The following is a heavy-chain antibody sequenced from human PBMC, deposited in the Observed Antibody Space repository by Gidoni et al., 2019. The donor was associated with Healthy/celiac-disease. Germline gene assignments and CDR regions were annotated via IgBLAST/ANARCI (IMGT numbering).Heavy chain of an antibody. CDR1: GYTFTGHY. J-gene: IGHJ4*02. V-gene: IGHV1-2*02. D-gene: IGHD3-10*01. Sequence: QVQLVQSGAEVKKPGASVKVSCKASGYTFTGHYMHWVRQAPGQGLEWMGWINPNSGGTNYAQKFQGRVTMTRDTSISTAYMELSRLRSDDTAVYYCARVNPFPMVRGEEPSFDYWGQGTLVTVSS. CDR3: ARVNPFPMVRGEEPSFDY. CDR2: INPNSGGT.